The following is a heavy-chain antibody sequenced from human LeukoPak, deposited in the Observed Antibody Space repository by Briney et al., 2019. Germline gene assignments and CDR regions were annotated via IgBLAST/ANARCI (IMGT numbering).Heavy chain of an antibody. D-gene: IGHD6-13*01. CDR2: IGGIDGNT. Sequence: GGSLRLSCAASGFTFGIYAMTWVRQAPGKGLEWVSTIGGIDGNTHYADSVKGRFTISRDNSKNTLYLQMNSLRDEDTAVYYCASRSINWYRGNNWFDPWGQGTLVTVSS. V-gene: IGHV3-23*01. J-gene: IGHJ5*02. CDR3: ASRSINWYRGNNWFDP. CDR1: GFTFGIYA.